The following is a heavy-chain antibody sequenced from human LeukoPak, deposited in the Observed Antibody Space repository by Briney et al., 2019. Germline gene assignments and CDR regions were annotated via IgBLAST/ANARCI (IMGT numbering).Heavy chain of an antibody. CDR2: IWYDGSNK. V-gene: IGHV3-33*01. Sequence: PGKSLRLSCAASGFTFSGYPIHWVRQAPGKGLEWVAVIWYDGSNKYYADSVKGRFTISRDNSKNTLYLQMNSLKTEDTAVYYCTTGFDYYYYGMDVWGQGTTVTVSS. J-gene: IGHJ6*02. CDR3: TTGFDYYYYGMDV. CDR1: GFTFSGYP.